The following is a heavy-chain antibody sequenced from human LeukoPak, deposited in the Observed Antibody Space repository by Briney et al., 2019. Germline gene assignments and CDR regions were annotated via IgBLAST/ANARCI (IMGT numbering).Heavy chain of an antibody. D-gene: IGHD4-23*01. CDR2: VSVGGDST. Sequence: GGSLRLSCAASGFTFSTYAMSWIRQAPGRGLAWVSAVSVGGDSTYYPDSVKGRFTISRDNSKNTLYLQMNSLSAEDTALYFCASTVVKLNYLDYWGQGTLVTVSS. V-gene: IGHV3-23*01. CDR1: GFTFSTYA. J-gene: IGHJ4*02. CDR3: ASTVVKLNYLDY.